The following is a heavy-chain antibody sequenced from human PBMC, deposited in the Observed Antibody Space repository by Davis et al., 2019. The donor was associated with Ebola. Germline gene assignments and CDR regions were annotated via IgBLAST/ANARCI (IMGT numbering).Heavy chain of an antibody. CDR2: INHSGST. CDR1: GGSFSGYY. D-gene: IGHD3-3*01. J-gene: IGHJ5*02. CDR3: ARADYDFWSGYYSDNWFDP. Sequence: SETLSLTCAVSGGSFSGYYWSWIRQPPGKGLAWIGEINHSGSTNYNPSLKSRVTISVDTSKNQFSLKLSSVTAADTAVYYCARADYDFWSGYYSDNWFDPWGQGTLVTVSS. V-gene: IGHV4-34*01.